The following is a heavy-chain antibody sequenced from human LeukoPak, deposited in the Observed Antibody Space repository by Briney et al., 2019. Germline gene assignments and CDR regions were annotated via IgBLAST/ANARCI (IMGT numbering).Heavy chain of an antibody. J-gene: IGHJ3*02. V-gene: IGHV3-9*01. Sequence: QAGRSLRLSCAASGFTFDDYAMHWVRQAPGKGLEWVSGISWNSGSIGYADSVKGRFTISRDNAKNSLCLQMNSLRAEDTALYYCAKDNSNYGAFDIWGQGTMVTVSS. CDR3: AKDNSNYGAFDI. CDR2: ISWNSGSI. D-gene: IGHD4-11*01. CDR1: GFTFDDYA.